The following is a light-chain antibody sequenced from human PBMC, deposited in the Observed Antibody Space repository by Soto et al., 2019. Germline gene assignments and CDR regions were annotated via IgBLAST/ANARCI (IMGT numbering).Light chain of an antibody. CDR3: QQYGTSPWT. V-gene: IGKV3-20*01. J-gene: IGKJ1*01. CDR2: GAR. CDR1: QSVSSY. Sequence: EIVLTQSPGTLSLSPGERATLSCRASQSVSSYLAWYQQKPGQAPRLLIYGARTRATGVPDRFSASGSGTDFSLTISRLEPEDFAVYYCQQYGTSPWTFGQGTKVDIK.